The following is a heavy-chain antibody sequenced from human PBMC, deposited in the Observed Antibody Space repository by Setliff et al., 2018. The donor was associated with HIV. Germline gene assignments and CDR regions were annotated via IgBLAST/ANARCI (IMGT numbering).Heavy chain of an antibody. CDR2: IIPIFGTT. V-gene: IGHV1-69*13. D-gene: IGHD3-22*01. Sequence: ASVKVSCKASGGTFSSYPISWVRQAPGQGLEWMGGIIPIFGTTHYAQKFQGRVTVTADESKSTAYMQLSSLRSDDTAVYYCARGRNYDSSGYGDYYYYMDVWGKGTTVTVSS. CDR3: ARGRNYDSSGYGDYYYYMDV. J-gene: IGHJ6*03. CDR1: GGTFSSYP.